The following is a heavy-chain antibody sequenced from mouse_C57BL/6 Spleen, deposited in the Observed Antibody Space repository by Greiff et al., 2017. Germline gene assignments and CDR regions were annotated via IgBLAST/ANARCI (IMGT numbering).Heavy chain of an antibody. D-gene: IGHD1-1*01. CDR1: GFTFSDYG. V-gene: IGHV5-17*01. J-gene: IGHJ4*01. Sequence: EVKLQESGGGLVKPGGSLKLSCAASGFTFSDYGMHWVRQAPEKGLEWVAYISSGSSTIDYADTVKGRFTISRDNAKNTLFLQMTSLRSEDTAMYYCARKLRAMDYWGQGTSVTVSS. CDR3: ARKLRAMDY. CDR2: ISSGSSTI.